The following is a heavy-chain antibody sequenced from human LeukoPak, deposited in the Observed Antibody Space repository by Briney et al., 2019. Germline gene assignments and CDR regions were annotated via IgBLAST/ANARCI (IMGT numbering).Heavy chain of an antibody. J-gene: IGHJ4*02. Sequence: GGSLRLSCAASGFTVSSNYMSWVRQAPGKGLAWVSVIYSGGSTYYADSVKGRFTISRDNSKNTLYLQMNSLRAEDTAVYYCVRDDDRPDNGLDYWGQGTLVTVSS. V-gene: IGHV3-53*01. CDR2: IYSGGST. CDR3: VRDDDRPDNGLDY. D-gene: IGHD3-22*01. CDR1: GFTVSSNY.